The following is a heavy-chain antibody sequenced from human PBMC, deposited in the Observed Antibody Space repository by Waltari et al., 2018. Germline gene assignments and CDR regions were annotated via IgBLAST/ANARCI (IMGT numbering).Heavy chain of an antibody. Sequence: QVQLQQWGAGLLKPSETLSLPCAVYGGPFSGYYWGWIRQPPGKGLEWIGEINHSGSTNYNPSLKSRVTISVDTSKNQFSLKLSSVTAADTAVYYCARGKLRFWGQGTLVTVSS. CDR1: GGPFSGYY. J-gene: IGHJ4*02. CDR2: INHSGST. CDR3: ARGKLRF. D-gene: IGHD4-17*01. V-gene: IGHV4-34*01.